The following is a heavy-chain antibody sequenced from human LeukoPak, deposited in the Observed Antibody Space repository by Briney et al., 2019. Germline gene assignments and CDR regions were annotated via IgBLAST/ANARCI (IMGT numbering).Heavy chain of an antibody. Sequence: PSETLSLTCAVSGVSVSSGSHYWICIRQPPGKGLVWSVCIYYNGTTNYNPSLKSPVNIPLDTSKNHFSLTLISVTAADTAVYYCARAWVTVVQGIMGGGDMDVWGKGTTVTVSS. CDR3: ARAWVTVVQGIMGGGDMDV. D-gene: IGHD3-10*01. V-gene: IGHV4-61*03. CDR2: IYYNGTT. CDR1: GVSVSSGSHY. J-gene: IGHJ6*03.